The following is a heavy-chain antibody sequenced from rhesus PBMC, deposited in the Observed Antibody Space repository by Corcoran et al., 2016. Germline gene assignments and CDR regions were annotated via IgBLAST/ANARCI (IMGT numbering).Heavy chain of an antibody. CDR2: IKNKADGGTA. CDR3: TREYSSGWGVYYGLDS. CDR1: SNYW. V-gene: IGHV3-16*01. D-gene: IGHD6-31*01. J-gene: IGHJ6*01. Sequence: SNYWMNWVRQAPGKGLEWVGFIKNKADGGTAAYAESVKGRFTISRDDSKNTLYLQMNRLKTEDTAVYYCTREYSSGWGVYYGLDSWGQGVVVTVSS.